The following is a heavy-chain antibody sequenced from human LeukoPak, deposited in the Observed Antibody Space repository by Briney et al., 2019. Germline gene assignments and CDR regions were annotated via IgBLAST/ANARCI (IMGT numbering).Heavy chain of an antibody. CDR1: GFTFSSYS. CDR3: ARDKIVGPTTLDY. J-gene: IGHJ4*02. D-gene: IGHD1-26*01. Sequence: GGSLRLSCAASGFTFSSYSMNWVRQAPGKGLEWVANIKQDGNEKYYVDSVKGRFAISRDNAKNSLYLHMNSLRADDTAVYYCARDKIVGPTTLDYWGQGTLVTVSS. CDR2: IKQDGNEK. V-gene: IGHV3-7*01.